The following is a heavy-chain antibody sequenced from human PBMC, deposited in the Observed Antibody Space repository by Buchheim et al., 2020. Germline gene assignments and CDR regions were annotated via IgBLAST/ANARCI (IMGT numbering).Heavy chain of an antibody. CDR1: GFTFSSYG. Sequence: QVQLVESGGGVVQPGRSLRLSCAASGFTFSSYGMHGVRQAPGKGLEWVAVISYDGSNKYYADSVKGRFTISGENSQNTLYLQMNSLRAEDTAVYYCAKAGVRLGSYYRWGYFDYWGQGTL. V-gene: IGHV3-30*18. D-gene: IGHD1-26*01. J-gene: IGHJ4*02. CDR2: ISYDGSNK. CDR3: AKAGVRLGSYYRWGYFDY.